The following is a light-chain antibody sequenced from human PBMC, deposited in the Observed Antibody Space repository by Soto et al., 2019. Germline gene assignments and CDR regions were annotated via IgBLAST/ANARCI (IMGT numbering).Light chain of an antibody. CDR2: DAS. J-gene: IGKJ2*01. CDR1: QSISSW. V-gene: IGKV1-5*01. Sequence: DIQMTQSPSTLSASVGDRVTITCRASQSISSWLAWYQQKPGKAPKLLIYDASSLESWVPSRFSGSGSGTEFTLTISSLQPDDFATYYCKQYNSYYTFGQGTKLQIK. CDR3: KQYNSYYT.